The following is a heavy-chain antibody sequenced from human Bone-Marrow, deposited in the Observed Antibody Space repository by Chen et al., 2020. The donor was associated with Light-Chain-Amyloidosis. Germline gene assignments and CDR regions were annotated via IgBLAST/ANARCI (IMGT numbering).Heavy chain of an antibody. CDR2: ISDRGGNT. CDR1: GFSFNDYA. D-gene: IGHD3-22*01. V-gene: IGHV3-23*01. J-gene: IGHJ5*02. Sequence: EVQLLESGGGLVRPGGSLRLSCAASGFSFNDYAMSWVRQAPGKGLEWVSDISDRGGNTNYADSVKGRFTISRDNSKNTLYLDMNSLRVDDTALYYCARDTYYYDNIDYYSWFDPWGQGTLVTVSS. CDR3: ARDTYYYDNIDYYSWFDP.